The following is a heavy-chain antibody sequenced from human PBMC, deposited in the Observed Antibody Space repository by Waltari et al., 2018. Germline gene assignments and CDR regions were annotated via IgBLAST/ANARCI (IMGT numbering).Heavy chain of an antibody. D-gene: IGHD6-13*01. CDR1: GGSISSGGYS. Sequence: QLQLQESGSGLVKPSQTLSLTCAVSGGSISSGGYSWSWIRQPPGKGLEWIGYSYHSGSTYYNPSLKSRVTISVDRSKNQFSLKLSSVTAADTAVYYGARELSSSWFDYWGQGTLVTVSS. CDR2: SYHSGST. J-gene: IGHJ4*02. V-gene: IGHV4-30-2*01. CDR3: ARELSSSWFDY.